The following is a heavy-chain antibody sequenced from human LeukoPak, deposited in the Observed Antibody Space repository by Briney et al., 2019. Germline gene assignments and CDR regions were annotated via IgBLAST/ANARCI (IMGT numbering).Heavy chain of an antibody. CDR1: GFTFSSYS. CDR2: ISSSSNYI. V-gene: IGHV3-21*05. D-gene: IGHD5-12*01. Sequence: GGSLRLSCAASGFTFSSYSMNWVRQAPGKGLEWVSYISSSSNYIYYADSVKGRFTISRDNAKNSLYLQMNSLRAEDTAVYYCARVTFSGYTFNDAFDIWGQGTMVTVSS. J-gene: IGHJ3*02. CDR3: ARVTFSGYTFNDAFDI.